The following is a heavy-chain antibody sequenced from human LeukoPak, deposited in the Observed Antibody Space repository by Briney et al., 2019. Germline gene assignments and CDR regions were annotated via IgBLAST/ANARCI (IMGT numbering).Heavy chain of an antibody. Sequence: GGSLRLSCAASGFTFNNYAMTWVRQAPGKGLEEVTTITGGGASTYSADSVRGRFPISRDNSKNTLFLQMNSLSADDTAVYYCARDQDSGWY. D-gene: IGHD6-25*01. CDR3: ARDQDSGWY. CDR1: GFTFNNYA. J-gene: IGHJ2*01. V-gene: IGHV3-23*01. CDR2: ITGGGAST.